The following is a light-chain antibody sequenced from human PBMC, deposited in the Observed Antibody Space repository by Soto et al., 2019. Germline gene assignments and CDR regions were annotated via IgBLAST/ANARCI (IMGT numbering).Light chain of an antibody. CDR1: QSINNRY. CDR3: QQFGSSPGFT. J-gene: IGKJ3*01. Sequence: EIVLTQSPGTLSLSPGERATLSCRASQSINNRYLAWYQQKGGQAPRPLIYAASSRATGIPDRFSGSGSGTDFTLNISRLEPEDFAVYYCQQFGSSPGFTFGPGTKVDIK. CDR2: AAS. V-gene: IGKV3-20*01.